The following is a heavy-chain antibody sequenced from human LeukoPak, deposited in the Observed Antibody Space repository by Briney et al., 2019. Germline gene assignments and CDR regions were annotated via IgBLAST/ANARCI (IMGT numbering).Heavy chain of an antibody. J-gene: IGHJ4*02. Sequence: GSSVKVSCKASGGTFSSYAISWVRQAPGQGLEWMGGIIPIFGTANYAQKFQGRVTITTDESTSTAYMELSSLRSEDTAVYYCARGRGYCSSTSCPIDYWGQGTLVTVSS. V-gene: IGHV1-69*05. D-gene: IGHD2-2*01. CDR3: ARGRGYCSSTSCPIDY. CDR2: IIPIFGTA. CDR1: GGTFSSYA.